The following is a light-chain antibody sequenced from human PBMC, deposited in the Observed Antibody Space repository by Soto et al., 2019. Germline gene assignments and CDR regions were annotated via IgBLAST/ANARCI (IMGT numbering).Light chain of an antibody. Sequence: EIVLTQSPDTLSLSPGERATLSCRASQNVNSNYLAWYQQKPGQAPRVLIYGASSRATGIPDSFSGSGSGTDFTLTISRLEPEDFAVYYCQQYGSSPLTFGGGTKVEIK. CDR2: GAS. CDR3: QQYGSSPLT. J-gene: IGKJ4*01. V-gene: IGKV3-20*01. CDR1: QNVNSNY.